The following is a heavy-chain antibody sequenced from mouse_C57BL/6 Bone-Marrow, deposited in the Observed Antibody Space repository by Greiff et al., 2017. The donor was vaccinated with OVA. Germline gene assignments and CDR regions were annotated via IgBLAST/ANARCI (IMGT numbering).Heavy chain of an antibody. D-gene: IGHD1-1*01. J-gene: IGHJ4*01. CDR2: IYPGNSDT. CDR1: GYTFTSYW. V-gene: IGHV1-5*01. CDR3: TRVTTVVESPLGAMDY. Sequence: VQLQQSGTVLARPGASVKMSCKTSGYTFTSYWMHWVKQRPGQGLEWIGAIYPGNSDTSYNQKFKGKAKLTAVTSASTAYMELSSLTNEDSAVYYCTRVTTVVESPLGAMDYWGQGTSVTVSS.